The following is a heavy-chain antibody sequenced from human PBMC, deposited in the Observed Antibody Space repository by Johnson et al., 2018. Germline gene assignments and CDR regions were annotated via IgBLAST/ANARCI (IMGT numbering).Heavy chain of an antibody. CDR3: ARARMPYGDYLEYFQH. CDR2: IWYDGSNK. J-gene: IGHJ1*01. V-gene: IGHV3-33*01. D-gene: IGHD4-17*01. CDR1: EFTFSTYG. Sequence: QVQLVQSGGGVVQPGRSLRLSCAASEFTFSTYGMHWVRQAPGKGLEWVAVIWYDGSNKYYADSVKGRFTISRDNSKNTLYLQMNSLRAEETAVDYCARARMPYGDYLEYFQHWRQGTLVTVSS.